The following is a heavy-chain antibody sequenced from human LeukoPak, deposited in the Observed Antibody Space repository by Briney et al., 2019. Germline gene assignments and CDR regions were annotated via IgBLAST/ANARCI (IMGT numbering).Heavy chain of an antibody. J-gene: IGHJ6*03. CDR2: INPNSGGT. CDR1: GYTFTCYY. CDR3: ARDPRYSSSWYYYLGYYYYMDV. Sequence: GASVKVSCKASGYTFTCYYMHWVRQAPGQGREWMGWINPNSGGTNYAQKFQGRVTMTRDTSISTAYMELSRLRSDDTAVYYCARDPRYSSSWYYYLGYYYYMDVWGKGTTVTVSS. V-gene: IGHV1-2*02. D-gene: IGHD6-13*01.